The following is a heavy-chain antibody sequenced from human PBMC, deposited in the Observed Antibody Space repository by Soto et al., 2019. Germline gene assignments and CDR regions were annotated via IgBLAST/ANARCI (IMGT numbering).Heavy chain of an antibody. CDR1: GFTFSSSW. CDR3: ARVGQGAWYFDL. D-gene: IGHD1-26*01. CDR2: INPDGRGN. Sequence: EVQLVESGGGLVQPGGSLTLSCAASGFTFSSSWMHWVRQAPGKGVVWVSRINPDGRGNNYADSEKGRFTTSRDNAKNTLYLQMNSLRPEDTAVYYCARVGQGAWYFDLWGRGTLVTVSS. J-gene: IGHJ2*01. V-gene: IGHV3-74*01.